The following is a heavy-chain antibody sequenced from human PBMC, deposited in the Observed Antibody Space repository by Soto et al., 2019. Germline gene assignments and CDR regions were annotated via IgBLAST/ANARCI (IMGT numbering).Heavy chain of an antibody. V-gene: IGHV3-7*01. J-gene: IGHJ3*02. CDR1: GFTFSSYW. CDR2: IKQDGSEK. Sequence: GGSLRLSCAASGFTFSSYWMSWVRQAPGKGLEWVANIKQDGSEKYYVDSVKGRFTISRDNAKNSLYLQMNSLRAEDTAVYYCAREKDIVVVPAATDLAPSPPGGPDAFDIWGQGTMVTVSS. CDR3: AREKDIVVVPAATDLAPSPPGGPDAFDI. D-gene: IGHD2-2*01.